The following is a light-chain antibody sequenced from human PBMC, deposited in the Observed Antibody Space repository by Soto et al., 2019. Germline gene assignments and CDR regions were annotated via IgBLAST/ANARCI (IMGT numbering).Light chain of an antibody. V-gene: IGKV3D-15*01. CDR2: AAS. CDR1: QTVSRS. Sequence: EIVMTQSPAALSLSPGERATLSCGASQTVSRSLAWYQQKPGQAPRLLIYAASTRATGIPDRFSGSGSGTDFTLTISGLQSEDFAVYYCQQYIDWPPYTFGQGTKVDIK. J-gene: IGKJ2*01. CDR3: QQYIDWPPYT.